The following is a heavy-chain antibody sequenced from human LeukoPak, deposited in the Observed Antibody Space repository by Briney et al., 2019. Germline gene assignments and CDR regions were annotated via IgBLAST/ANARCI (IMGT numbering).Heavy chain of an antibody. J-gene: IGHJ4*02. CDR2: ITSSGGIK. CDR1: GFTFSNYE. Sequence: GGSLRLSCEPSGFTFSNYEMNWVRQATGKGVEWVSYITSSGGIKSYADSVKGRFTISRDNAKNSVYLQINSLRGEDTAVYYCARDGVVDSSGWYVDYWGQGALVTVSS. CDR3: ARDGVVDSSGWYVDY. D-gene: IGHD6-19*01. V-gene: IGHV3-48*03.